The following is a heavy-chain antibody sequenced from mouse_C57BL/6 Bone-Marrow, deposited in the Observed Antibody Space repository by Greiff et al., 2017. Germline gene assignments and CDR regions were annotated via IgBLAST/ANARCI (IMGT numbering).Heavy chain of an antibody. Sequence: EVKLVESGGGLVQPGGSLKLSCAASGFTFSDYGMAWVRQAPRQGPEWVAFISNLAYSIYYADTVTGRFTISRENAKNTLYLEMSSLRSEDTAMYYCARGYRGFAYWGQGTLVTVSA. V-gene: IGHV5-15*01. J-gene: IGHJ3*01. D-gene: IGHD2-2*01. CDR3: ARGYRGFAY. CDR1: GFTFSDYG. CDR2: ISNLAYSI.